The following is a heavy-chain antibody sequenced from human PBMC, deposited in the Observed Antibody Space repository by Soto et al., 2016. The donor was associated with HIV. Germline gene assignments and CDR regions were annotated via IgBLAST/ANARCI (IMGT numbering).Heavy chain of an antibody. D-gene: IGHD6-13*01. CDR2: ISRSSTYI. V-gene: IGHV3-21*01. Sequence: EVQLVESGGGLVKPGESLRLSCTGSEFTFRTYSMNWVRQAPGKGLEWASSISRSSTYIYYADSVKGRFTISRDNAKNLLYLQMNSLRAEDTAVYYCARAEAYSSSYQDWGQGTLVTVSS. CDR3: ARAEAYSSSYQD. CDR1: EFTFRTYS. J-gene: IGHJ4*02.